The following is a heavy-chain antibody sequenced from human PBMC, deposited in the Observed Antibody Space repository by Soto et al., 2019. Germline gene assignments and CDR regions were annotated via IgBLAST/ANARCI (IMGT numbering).Heavy chain of an antibody. D-gene: IGHD6-19*01. J-gene: IGHJ3*02. V-gene: IGHV3-23*01. Sequence: EVQLLESGGGLVQPGGSLRLSCAASGFTFSTYSMPWVRQAPGKGLEWVSIIRDSGNTTYYADSVRGRFAISRDNSKNTLFLQMNSLRAEDTAVYYCARVKAQILSSGWYGGDDIWGQGTMVTVSS. CDR3: ARVKAQILSSGWYGGDDI. CDR2: IRDSGNTT. CDR1: GFTFSTYS.